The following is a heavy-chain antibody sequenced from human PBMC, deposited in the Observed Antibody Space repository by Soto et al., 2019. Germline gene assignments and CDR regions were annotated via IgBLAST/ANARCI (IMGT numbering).Heavy chain of an antibody. CDR2: ISGYSGNT. J-gene: IGHJ5*02. V-gene: IGHV1-18*04. Sequence: QVQLVQSGAEVKKPGASVKVSCKTSGYTFTSYGISWVRQAPGQGLEWLGWISGYSGNTTYVQKLQGRVTMTTDTPMSTVYMELRSLRSDDTAVYYCARERGGGSYSNWFDPWGQGTLVTVSS. D-gene: IGHD1-26*01. CDR3: ARERGGGSYSNWFDP. CDR1: GYTFTSYG.